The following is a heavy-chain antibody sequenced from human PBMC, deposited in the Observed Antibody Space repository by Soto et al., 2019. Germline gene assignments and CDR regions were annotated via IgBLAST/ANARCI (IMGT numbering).Heavy chain of an antibody. J-gene: IGHJ3*02. D-gene: IGHD3-22*01. Sequence: QMHLQESGSGLVKPSQTLSLTCAVSCGSLSSSAYSWSWIRQPPGKGLEWIGFIYQSGSTYYNPSLKSRVTMSLDRPKNQFSLKLSSVTAADTAVYYCARELLFYDSDGFSWDDAFDIWGQGTMVTVSS. V-gene: IGHV4-30-2*01. CDR1: CGSLSSSAYS. CDR2: IYQSGST. CDR3: ARELLFYDSDGFSWDDAFDI.